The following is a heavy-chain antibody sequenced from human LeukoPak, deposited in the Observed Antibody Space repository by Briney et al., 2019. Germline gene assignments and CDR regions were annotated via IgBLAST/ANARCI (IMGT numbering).Heavy chain of an antibody. Sequence: MASETLSLTCTVSGGSISSSSYYWGWIRQPPGKGLEWIGSIYYSGSTYYNPSLKSRVTISVDTSKNQFSLKLSSVTAADTAVYYCARLGDYDTLTGYYNVINRIDYWGQGTLVTVSS. CDR2: IYYSGST. J-gene: IGHJ4*02. D-gene: IGHD3-9*01. V-gene: IGHV4-39*01. CDR1: GGSISSSSYY. CDR3: ARLGDYDTLTGYYNVINRIDY.